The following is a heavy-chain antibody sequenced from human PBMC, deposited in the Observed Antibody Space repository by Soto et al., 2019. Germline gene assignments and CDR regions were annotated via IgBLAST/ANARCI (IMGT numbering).Heavy chain of an antibody. V-gene: IGHV4-31*03. J-gene: IGHJ6*02. CDR3: ARDNASGDYVWGSYRPYGMDV. D-gene: IGHD3-16*02. Sequence: SETLSLTCTVSGGSISSGGYYWSWIRQHPGKGLEWIGYIYYSGSTYYNPSLKSRVTISVDTSKNQFSLKLSSVTAADTAVYYCARDNASGDYVWGSYRPYGMDVWGQGTTVTVYS. CDR2: IYYSGST. CDR1: GGSISSGGYY.